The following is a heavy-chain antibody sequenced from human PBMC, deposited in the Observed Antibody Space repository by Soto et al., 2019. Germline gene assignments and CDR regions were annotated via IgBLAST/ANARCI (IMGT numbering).Heavy chain of an antibody. CDR1: GFTFSHYG. CDR2: MWYDGSKQ. V-gene: IGHV3-33*01. J-gene: IGHJ4*02. Sequence: PGGSLRLSCEASGFTFSHYGIHWVRQAPGKGLGGVAVMWYDGSKQYYADSVKGRFIVSRDDSKNTLYLQMNSLRAEDTAAYYYARDACVVAPDLDSWGQGPQVTVSP. CDR3: ARDACVVAPDLDS. D-gene: IGHD2-15*01.